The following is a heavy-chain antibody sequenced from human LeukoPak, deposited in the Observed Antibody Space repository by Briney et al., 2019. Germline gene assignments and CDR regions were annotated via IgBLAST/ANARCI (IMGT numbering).Heavy chain of an antibody. J-gene: IGHJ4*02. CDR3: AKVGYGGDYLNFDY. V-gene: IGHV3-9*01. Sequence: SLRLSCAASGFTFDDYAMHWVRQAPGKGLEWVSGISWNSGSIGYADSVKGRFTISRDNAKNSLYLQMNSLRAGDTALYYCAKVGYGGDYLNFDYWGQGTLVTVSS. CDR1: GFTFDDYA. CDR2: ISWNSGSI. D-gene: IGHD4-23*01.